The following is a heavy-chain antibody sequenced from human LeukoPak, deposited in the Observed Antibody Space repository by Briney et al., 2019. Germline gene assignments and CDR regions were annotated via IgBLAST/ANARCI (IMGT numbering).Heavy chain of an antibody. CDR2: IGADNGNT. V-gene: IGHV1-18*01. Sequence: ASVKVSCKASGYTFSDFGITRVRQAPGQGLEWMGWIGADNGNTNYAQKLQGRVTMTTGTSTSTAYMDLRSLRSDDTAVYYCARIIRGRYVDYWGQGTLVIVSS. CDR1: GYTFSDFG. D-gene: IGHD3-3*01. J-gene: IGHJ4*02. CDR3: ARIIRGRYVDY.